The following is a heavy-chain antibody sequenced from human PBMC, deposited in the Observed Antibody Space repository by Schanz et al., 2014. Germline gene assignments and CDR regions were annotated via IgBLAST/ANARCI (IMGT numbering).Heavy chain of an antibody. Sequence: EVQLLDSGGGLVQPGGSLRLSCAASGFTFSTYAMSWVRQAPGKGLEWVSAISGSGGSTYYADSVKGRFTISRDNSKNTLYLQMNSLRAEDTAIYYCAKDPSHGDYDYYFDYWGQGTLVTVSS. CDR1: GFTFSTYA. CDR3: AKDPSHGDYDYYFDY. CDR2: ISGSGGST. D-gene: IGHD3-22*01. V-gene: IGHV3-23*01. J-gene: IGHJ4*02.